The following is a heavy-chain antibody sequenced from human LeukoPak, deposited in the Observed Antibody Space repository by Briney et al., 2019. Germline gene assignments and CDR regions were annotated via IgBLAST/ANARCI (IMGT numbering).Heavy chain of an antibody. CDR3: ASHNSGWYNYYMDV. CDR2: FYQSGST. Sequence: NPSETLSLTCTVSGGSITSHYCIWIRQPPGKGLEWIGSFYQSGSTNYNPSLKSRVTISVDTSKNQFSLQLTSVTAADTAVYYCASHNSGWYNYYMDVWGAGTTVTVSS. CDR1: GGSITSHY. V-gene: IGHV4-59*08. D-gene: IGHD6-19*01. J-gene: IGHJ6*03.